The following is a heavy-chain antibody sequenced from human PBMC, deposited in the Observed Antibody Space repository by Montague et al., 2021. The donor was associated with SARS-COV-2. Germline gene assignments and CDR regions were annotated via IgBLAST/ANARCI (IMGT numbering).Heavy chain of an antibody. CDR1: GGSMSDHY. J-gene: IGHJ5*02. CDR2: IYYSGGI. D-gene: IGHD3-10*01. CDR3: ARAVSVRRAVNWFDP. V-gene: IGHV4-59*11. Sequence: SETLSLTCTVSGGSMSDHYWAWIRQPPGKGLEWLANIYYSGGIXSXASXXXRVSMSVDTSKNRFSLKLTSVTAADTAVYYCARAVSVRRAVNWFDPWGQGTLVTVSS.